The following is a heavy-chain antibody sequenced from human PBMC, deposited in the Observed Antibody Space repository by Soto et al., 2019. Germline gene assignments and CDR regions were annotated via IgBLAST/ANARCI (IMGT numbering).Heavy chain of an antibody. V-gene: IGHV1-8*01. CDR3: ARRSSGYYYRPFDAFDI. J-gene: IGHJ3*02. CDR1: GYTFTSYD. CDR2: MNPNSGNT. D-gene: IGHD3-22*01. Sequence: GVAVKVSCRASGYTFTSYDINWVRQATGQGLEWMGWMNPNSGNTGYAQKFQGRVTMTRNTSISTAYMELSSLRSEDTAVYYCARRSSGYYYRPFDAFDIWGQGTMVTVSS.